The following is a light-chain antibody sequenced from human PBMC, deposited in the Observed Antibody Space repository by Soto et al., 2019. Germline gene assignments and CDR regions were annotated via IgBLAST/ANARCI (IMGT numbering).Light chain of an antibody. CDR2: GAS. V-gene: IGKV3-15*01. CDR3: QQYHNWPPMT. J-gene: IGKJ5*01. Sequence: EIVMTQSPATLSVSPGERATLSCRASQSVSSNLAWYQQKPGQAPRLLIYGASSRATGIPARFSGSGSGTEFTLTISSLQSEDFAVYYCQQYHNWPPMTFGQGTRLEI. CDR1: QSVSSN.